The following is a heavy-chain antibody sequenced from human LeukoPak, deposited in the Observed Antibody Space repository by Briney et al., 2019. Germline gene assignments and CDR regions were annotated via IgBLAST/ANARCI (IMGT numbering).Heavy chain of an antibody. V-gene: IGHV3-15*07. CDR2: VKTKSEGGTI. D-gene: IGHD3-9*01. Sequence: GGSLRLSCAASGFTFTNAWTHWVRQAPGKGLEWVGRVKTKSEGGTIDYAAPVRGRFTISRDDSENTLYLQMNSLKTEDTALYYCSTDQGGDILTGCWGQGTLVTVSS. CDR3: STDQGGDILTGC. J-gene: IGHJ4*02. CDR1: GFTFTNAW.